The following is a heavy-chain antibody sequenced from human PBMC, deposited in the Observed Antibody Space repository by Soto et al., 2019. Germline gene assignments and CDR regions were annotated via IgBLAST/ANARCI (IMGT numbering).Heavy chain of an antibody. D-gene: IGHD6-19*01. V-gene: IGHV5-51*01. J-gene: IGHJ6*04. CDR1: GYSFTSYW. Sequence: PGESLKISCNGSGYSFTSYWIGWVRQMPGKGLEWMGIIYPGDSDTRYSPSFQGQVTISADKSISTAYLQWSSLKASDTAMYYCGRPSVNQWLVHYCYYGMDVWGEGTTVTVSS. CDR3: GRPSVNQWLVHYCYYGMDV. CDR2: IYPGDSDT.